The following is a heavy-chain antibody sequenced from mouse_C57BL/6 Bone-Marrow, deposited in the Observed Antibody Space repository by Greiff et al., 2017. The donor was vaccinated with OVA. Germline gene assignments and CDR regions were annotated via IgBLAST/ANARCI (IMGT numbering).Heavy chain of an antibody. CDR3: ARDGGGYDPHWYFDV. D-gene: IGHD2-2*01. CDR2: ISDGGSYT. V-gene: IGHV5-4*01. Sequence: EVKLVESGGGLVKPGGSLKLSCAASGFTFSSYAMSWVRQTPEKRLEWVATISDGGSYTYYPDNVKGRFTISRDNAKNNLYLQMSHLKSEDTAMYYCARDGGGYDPHWYFDVWGTGTTVTVSS. CDR1: GFTFSSYA. J-gene: IGHJ1*03.